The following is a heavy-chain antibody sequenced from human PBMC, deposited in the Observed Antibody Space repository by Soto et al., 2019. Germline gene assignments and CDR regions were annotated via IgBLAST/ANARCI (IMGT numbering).Heavy chain of an antibody. J-gene: IGHJ4*02. CDR2: ISYDGNNE. Sequence: QVQLVESGGGVVQPGGSLRLSCAASGFSFSSYAMHWVRQAPGKGLEWVAVISYDGNNEYYADSVKGRFTISRDTSKNMVYLQMNRLRGEDTAVYYRAKDTASWELLAEHWGQGTLVTVSS. CDR3: AKDTASWELLAEH. V-gene: IGHV3-30-3*01. D-gene: IGHD1-26*01. CDR1: GFSFSSYA.